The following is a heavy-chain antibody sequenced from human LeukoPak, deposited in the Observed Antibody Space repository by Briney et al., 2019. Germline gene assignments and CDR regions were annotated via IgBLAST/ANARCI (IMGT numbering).Heavy chain of an antibody. CDR1: GGSVTNYY. Sequence: PSETLSLTCTVSGGSVTNYYWSWVRQPPGKGLEWIGFSYYNGKNNYNTSLKSRVTISVAMSTTPFSLSLRSVTAADTAVYYCARGALLWFGAKMEYYFDYWGQGTPLTVSS. J-gene: IGHJ4*02. D-gene: IGHD3-10*01. CDR3: ARGALLWFGAKMEYYFDY. CDR2: SYYNGKN. V-gene: IGHV4-59*02.